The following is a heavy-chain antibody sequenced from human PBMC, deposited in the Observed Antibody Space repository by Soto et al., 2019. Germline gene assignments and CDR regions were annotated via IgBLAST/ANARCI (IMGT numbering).Heavy chain of an antibody. V-gene: IGHV3-48*02. J-gene: IGHJ5*02. CDR2: ISRSSRTI. D-gene: IGHD1-26*01. Sequence: EVPLVESGGGLVQPWGSLRLSCAASGFTFSSYSMKWVRQAPGKGLEWVSYISRSSRTIYYADSVKGRFTISRDNAKNSLHLQMNSLRDEDTAVYYCAREGGSLNWFDPWGQGSLVTVSS. CDR1: GFTFSSYS. CDR3: AREGGSLNWFDP.